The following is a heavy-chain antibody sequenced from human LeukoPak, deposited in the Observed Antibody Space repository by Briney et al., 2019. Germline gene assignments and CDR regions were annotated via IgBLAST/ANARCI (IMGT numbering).Heavy chain of an antibody. CDR1: GGSINGGSYY. CDR3: ARGSGSYPPGY. J-gene: IGHJ4*02. Sequence: SQTLSLTCSVSGGSINGGSYYWSWIRQPAGKPLEWIGHIFTTGSTSYNPSLRTRVTISVDRSKNQFSLKLSSVTAADTAVYYCARGSGSYPPGYWGQGTLVTVSS. D-gene: IGHD1-26*01. V-gene: IGHV4-61*09. CDR2: IFTTGST.